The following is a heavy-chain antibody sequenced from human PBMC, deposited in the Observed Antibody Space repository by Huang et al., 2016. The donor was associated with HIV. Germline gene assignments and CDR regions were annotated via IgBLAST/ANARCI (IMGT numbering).Heavy chain of an antibody. V-gene: IGHV5-51*01. CDR2: SDPGDSDT. J-gene: IGHJ4*02. D-gene: IGHD3-10*01. CDR3: ARQGLWLPPTDPFDY. Sequence: EVHLVQSGAEVKEPGESLTISCQASGYNFDRYWIGWVRQMPGEGLEWMGGSDPGDSDTRDDPSFQGQVTISADQSINTAYLQWSSVKASDTAIYFCARQGLWLPPTDPFDYWGQGTPVTVSA. CDR1: GYNFDRYW.